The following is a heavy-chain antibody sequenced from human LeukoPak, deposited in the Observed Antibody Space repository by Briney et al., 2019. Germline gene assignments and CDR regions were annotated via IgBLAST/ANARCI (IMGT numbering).Heavy chain of an antibody. CDR3: ARDGFGELFPGNWFDP. CDR2: TYYRSKWYN. V-gene: IGHV6-1*01. J-gene: IGHJ5*02. CDR1: GDSVSSNSAA. Sequence: SQTLSLTCAISGDSVSSNSAAWNWIRQSPSSGLEWLGRTYYRSKWYNDYAVSVKSRITINPDTSKNQFSLQLNSVTPEDTAVYYCARDGFGELFPGNWFDPWGQGTLVTVSS. D-gene: IGHD3-10*01.